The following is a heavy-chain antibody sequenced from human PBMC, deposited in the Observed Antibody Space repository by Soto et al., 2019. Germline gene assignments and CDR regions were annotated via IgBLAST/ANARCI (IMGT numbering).Heavy chain of an antibody. D-gene: IGHD2-21*01. V-gene: IGHV3-30*03. CDR2: IYSDGSHQ. CDR3: ARDRRVIPDADMDY. Sequence: QVQLVESGGGVVQPGSSLRLSCVASGFTFSMYGRHWVRQAPGKGGEGGGVIYSDGSHQYYGDSAKGRFTISRDNSNKMVYLQMTGLRLDDSALYYCARDRRVIPDADMDYWGQGVLVTVSS. J-gene: IGHJ4*02. CDR1: GFTFSMYG.